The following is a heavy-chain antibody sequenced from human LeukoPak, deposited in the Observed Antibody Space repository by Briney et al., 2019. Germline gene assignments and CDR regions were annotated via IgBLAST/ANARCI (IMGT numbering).Heavy chain of an antibody. D-gene: IGHD4-17*01. CDR2: ISSSGSTI. CDR3: AREMVTTDSRRGY. CDR1: GFTFSSYE. V-gene: IGHV3-48*03. Sequence: GGSLRLSRAASGFTFSSYEMNWVRQAPGKGLEWVSYISSSGSTIYYADSVKGRSTISRDNAKNSLYLQMNSLRAEDTAVYYCAREMVTTDSRRGYWGQGTLVTVSS. J-gene: IGHJ4*02.